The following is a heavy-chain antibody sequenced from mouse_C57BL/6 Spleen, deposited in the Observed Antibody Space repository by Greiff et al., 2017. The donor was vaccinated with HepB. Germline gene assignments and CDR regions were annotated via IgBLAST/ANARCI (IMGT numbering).Heavy chain of an antibody. CDR3: ARSYSSSWCYFDY. Sequence: QVQLQQPGTELVKPGASVKLSCKASGYTFTSYWMHWVKQRPGQGLEWIGNINPSNGGTNYNEKFKGKATLTVDKSSSTAYMTLSSLKSEASAVYYCARSYSSSWCYFDYWGQGTTLTVSS. V-gene: IGHV1-53*01. D-gene: IGHD1-1*01. J-gene: IGHJ2*01. CDR1: GYTFTSYW. CDR2: INPSNGGT.